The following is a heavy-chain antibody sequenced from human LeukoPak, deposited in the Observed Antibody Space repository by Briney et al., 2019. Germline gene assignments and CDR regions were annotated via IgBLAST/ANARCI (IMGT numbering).Heavy chain of an antibody. CDR2: INPNSGGT. CDR1: GYTFTGYY. V-gene: IGHV1-2*02. J-gene: IGHJ4*02. CDR3: ALMLERRRGSYYNY. D-gene: IGHD1-26*01. Sequence: ASVTVSFKSSGYTFTGYYMHWVRQPPGQGLEWVGWINPNSGGTNYAQKFQGRVTMTRDTSISTAYMELSRLRSDDRAVYYCALMLERRRGSYYNYWGQGTLVTVSS.